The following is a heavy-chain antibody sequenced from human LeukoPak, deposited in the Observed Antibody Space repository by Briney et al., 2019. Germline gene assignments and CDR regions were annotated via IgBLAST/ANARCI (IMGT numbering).Heavy chain of an antibody. D-gene: IGHD2/OR15-2a*01. CDR3: ARDCSSTTCQGPVLDF. J-gene: IGHJ4*02. CDR1: GYTFTSHY. CDR2: IHPSGGNS. Sequence: GASVTLSCKASGYTFTSHYVHWVRQAPGQGLEWMGIIHPSGGNSRNTQNFQGRVTMTRDTSTSTVYLKLSSLRSEDTAVYYCARDCSSTTCQGPVLDFWGQGTLVTVSS. V-gene: IGHV1-46*01.